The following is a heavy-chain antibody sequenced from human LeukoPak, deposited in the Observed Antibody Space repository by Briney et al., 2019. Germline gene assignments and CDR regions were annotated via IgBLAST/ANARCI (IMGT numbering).Heavy chain of an antibody. CDR2: INPSGGST. D-gene: IGHD3-10*01. CDR1: GYTFTSYY. CDR3: ARDRNTMVRGVRGLCDY. V-gene: IGHV1-46*01. Sequence: ASVKVSCKASGYTFTSYYMHWVRQAPGQGLEWMGIINPSGGSTSYAQKFQGRVTITADESTSTAYMEPSSLRSEDTAVYYCARDRNTMVRGVRGLCDYWGQGTLVTVSS. J-gene: IGHJ4*02.